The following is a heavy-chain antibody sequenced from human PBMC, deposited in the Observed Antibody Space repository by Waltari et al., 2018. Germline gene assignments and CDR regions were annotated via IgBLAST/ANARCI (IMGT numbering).Heavy chain of an antibody. CDR1: GFTFSSYA. CDR2: ISGSGGST. CDR3: AKDHRRPVDYYYYYGMDV. J-gene: IGHJ6*02. D-gene: IGHD2-2*01. V-gene: IGHV3-23*01. Sequence: EVQLLESGGGLVQPGGSLRLSCAASGFTFSSYAMSCVRPAPGQWLEWVSAISGSGGSTYYADSVKGRFTISRDNSKNTLYLQMNSLRAEDTAVYYCAKDHRRPVDYYYYYGMDVWGQGTTVTVSS.